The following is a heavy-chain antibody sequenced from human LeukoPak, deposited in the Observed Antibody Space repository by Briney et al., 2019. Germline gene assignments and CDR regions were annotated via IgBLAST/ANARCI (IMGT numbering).Heavy chain of an antibody. CDR1: GFTFSSYA. D-gene: IGHD3-22*01. V-gene: IGHV3-23*01. J-gene: IGHJ4*02. CDR3: AKASPGYYDSSGYFTTFDY. Sequence: GGSLRLSCAASGFTFSSYAMSWVRQAPGKGLEWVSAISGSGGSTYYADSVRGRFTISRDNSKNTLYLQMNSLRAEDTAVYYCAKASPGYYDSSGYFTTFDYWGQGTLVTVSS. CDR2: ISGSGGST.